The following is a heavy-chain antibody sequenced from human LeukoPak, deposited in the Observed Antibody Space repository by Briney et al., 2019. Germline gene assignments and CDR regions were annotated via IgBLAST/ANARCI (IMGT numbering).Heavy chain of an antibody. D-gene: IGHD3-22*01. J-gene: IGHJ4*02. V-gene: IGHV3-73*01. Sequence: GGSLRLSCAVSGFTFSGSAVHWVRQASGKGLEWVGRIRSKANNYATAYAASVKGRFTISRDDSKNTAYLQMNSLKTEDTAVYYCTGDNSDSSVKFDYWGQGTLVTVSS. CDR3: TGDNSDSSVKFDY. CDR1: GFTFSGSA. CDR2: IRSKANNYAT.